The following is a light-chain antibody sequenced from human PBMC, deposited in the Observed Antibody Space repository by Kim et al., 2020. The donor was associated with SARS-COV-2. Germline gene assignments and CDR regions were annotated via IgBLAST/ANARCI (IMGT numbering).Light chain of an antibody. Sequence: QRVTISCSGSSSNLGSNYVYWYQQLPGTAPKLLIYRNNQRPSGVPDRFSGSKSGTSASLAISGLRSEDEADYYCAAWDDSLSGLVFGTGTKVTVL. CDR1: SSNLGSNY. CDR3: AAWDDSLSGLV. J-gene: IGLJ1*01. V-gene: IGLV1-47*01. CDR2: RNN.